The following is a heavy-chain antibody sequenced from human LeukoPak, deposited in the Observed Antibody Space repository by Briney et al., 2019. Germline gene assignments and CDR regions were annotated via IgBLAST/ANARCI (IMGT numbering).Heavy chain of an antibody. CDR2: ISGSGGGT. CDR1: GFTFSDYA. D-gene: IGHD3-16*01. V-gene: IGHV3-23*01. CDR3: AKDQGDYVWGSYPPYFDY. Sequence: PGGSLRLSCAASGFTFSDYAMNWVRQAPGKGLEWVSAISGSGGGTYYADSVKGRFTISRDNSKNTLYLQMNSLRAEDTAVYYCAKDQGDYVWGSYPPYFDYWGQGTLVTVSS. J-gene: IGHJ4*02.